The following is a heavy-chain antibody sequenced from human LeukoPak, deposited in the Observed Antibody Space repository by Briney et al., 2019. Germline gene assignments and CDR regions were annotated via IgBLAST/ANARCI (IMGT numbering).Heavy chain of an antibody. V-gene: IGHV1-24*01. D-gene: IGHD4-11*01. J-gene: IGHJ4*02. CDR3: VAEVIEVTMGDY. Sequence: GASVKVSCKVSGHTLSDLSIHWVRQSPGKGLKWMGGFDVEDGETIYAQEFEGRVTMTEDTATETAYMELRSLRSEDTAVYYCVAEVIEVTMGDYWGQGTLVTVSS. CDR1: GHTLSDLS. CDR2: FDVEDGET.